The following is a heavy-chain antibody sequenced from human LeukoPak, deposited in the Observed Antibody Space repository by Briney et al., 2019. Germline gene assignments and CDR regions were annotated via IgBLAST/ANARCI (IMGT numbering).Heavy chain of an antibody. D-gene: IGHD4-17*01. CDR2: IWYDGSNK. V-gene: IGHV3-33*01. J-gene: IGHJ6*02. CDR3: ARGGRTTWHGMDV. Sequence: GGSLRLSCEASGFTFSTYGMHWVRQAPGKGLEWVTVIWYDGSNKNYADSVKGRFTISRDNSKNTLYLQMNSLRAEDTAVYYCARGGRTTWHGMDVWGQGTTVTVSS. CDR1: GFTFSTYG.